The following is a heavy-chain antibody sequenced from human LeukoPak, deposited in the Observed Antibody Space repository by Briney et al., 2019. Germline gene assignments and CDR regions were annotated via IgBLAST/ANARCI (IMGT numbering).Heavy chain of an antibody. CDR1: GGTFSSYA. D-gene: IGHD1-14*01. Sequence: ASVKVSCKASGGTFSSYAISWVRQAPGPGLEWMGRIIPIFGTANYAQKFQGRVTITPDESTSTAYMELSSLRSEDTAVYYCARARQEPNWFDPWGQGTLVTVSS. CDR3: ARARQEPNWFDP. V-gene: IGHV1-69*15. J-gene: IGHJ5*02. CDR2: IIPIFGTA.